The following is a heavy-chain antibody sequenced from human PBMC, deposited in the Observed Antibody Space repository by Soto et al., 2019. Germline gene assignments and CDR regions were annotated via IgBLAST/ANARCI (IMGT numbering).Heavy chain of an antibody. CDR2: MDPNSGNT. CDR1: GYTFTSYD. CDR3: ARERSSSKRFDP. V-gene: IGHV1-8*01. D-gene: IGHD3-16*02. Sequence: QLQLVQSGAAVKKPGASVKVSCKASGYTFTSYDINWVRQATGQGLEWMGWMDPNSGNTGYAQKFQGRVTMTTNTSISTAYMELSSLRSEDTAVYYCARERSSSKRFDPWGQGTLVTVSS. J-gene: IGHJ5*02.